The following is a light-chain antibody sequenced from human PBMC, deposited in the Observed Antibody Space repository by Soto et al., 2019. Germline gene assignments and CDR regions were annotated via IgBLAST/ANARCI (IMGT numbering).Light chain of an antibody. Sequence: EIVLTQSPATLSLSLGERATLSCRATQRISANYIAWYQIKTGQAPRLLVHGSVTRAAGIPDRFSGTGSGADFSLTIARVEPEDFAVYFCHQYGDSPSSFGQGTKLESK. CDR1: QRISANY. CDR2: GSV. V-gene: IGKV3-20*01. J-gene: IGKJ2*01. CDR3: HQYGDSPSS.